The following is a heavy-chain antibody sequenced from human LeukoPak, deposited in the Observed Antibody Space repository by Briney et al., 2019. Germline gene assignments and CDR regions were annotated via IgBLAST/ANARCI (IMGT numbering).Heavy chain of an antibody. V-gene: IGHV4-38-2*02. Sequence: PSETLSLTCTVSGYSISSGYYWGWIRQPPGKGLEWIGSIYHSGSTYYNPSLKSRVTISVDTSTNQFSLKLSSVTAADTAVYYCARGLTTVTTSPNWYFDLWGRGTLVTVSS. J-gene: IGHJ2*01. CDR3: ARGLTTVTTSPNWYFDL. CDR2: IYHSGST. D-gene: IGHD4-17*01. CDR1: GYSISSGYY.